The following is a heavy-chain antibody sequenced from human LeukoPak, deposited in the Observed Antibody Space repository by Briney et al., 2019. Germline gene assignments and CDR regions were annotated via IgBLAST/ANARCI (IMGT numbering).Heavy chain of an antibody. Sequence: ASVKVSCKASGYTFTGYYMHWVRQAPGQRLEWMGWINPNSGGTNYAQKFQGRVTMTRDTSISTAYMELSRLRSDDTAVYYCARAVDYGDYVDYWGQGTLVTVSS. CDR3: ARAVDYGDYVDY. D-gene: IGHD4-17*01. CDR2: INPNSGGT. V-gene: IGHV1-2*02. CDR1: GYTFTGYY. J-gene: IGHJ4*02.